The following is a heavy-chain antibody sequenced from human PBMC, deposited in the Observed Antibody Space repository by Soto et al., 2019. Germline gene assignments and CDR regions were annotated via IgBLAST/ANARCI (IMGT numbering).Heavy chain of an antibody. D-gene: IGHD2-15*01. CDR3: ARDIVVVVAATSGDWFDP. CDR2: ISAYNGNT. CDR1: GYTFTSYG. Sequence: ASVKVSCKASGYTFTSYGISWVRQAPGQGLEWMGWISAYNGNTNYAQKLQGRVTMTTDTSTSTAYMELRSLRSDDTAVYYCARDIVVVVAATSGDWFDPWGQGTLVTV. V-gene: IGHV1-18*01. J-gene: IGHJ5*02.